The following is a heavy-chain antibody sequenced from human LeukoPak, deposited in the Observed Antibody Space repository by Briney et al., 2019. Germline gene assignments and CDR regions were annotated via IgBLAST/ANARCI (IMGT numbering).Heavy chain of an antibody. Sequence: SETLSLTCTVSGGAVSSGSYYWSWIRQPPGKGLEWIGYIYYSGSTNYNPSLKSRVTISVDTSKNQFSLKLSSVTAADTAVYYCARDEGDGGFDPWGQGTLVTVSS. J-gene: IGHJ5*02. CDR2: IYYSGST. CDR1: GGAVSSGSYY. V-gene: IGHV4-61*01. D-gene: IGHD3-16*01. CDR3: ARDEGDGGFDP.